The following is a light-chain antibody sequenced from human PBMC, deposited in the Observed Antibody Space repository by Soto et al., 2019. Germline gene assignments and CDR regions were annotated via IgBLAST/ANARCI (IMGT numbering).Light chain of an antibody. V-gene: IGLV2-8*01. CDR1: SSDVGGYNY. J-gene: IGLJ1*01. CDR3: SSYGGRNNYV. CDR2: EVT. Sequence: HSALTQPPSASGSPGQSVTISCTGTSSDVGGYNYVSWYQHHPGKAPKLMIYEVTKRPSGVPDRFSGSKSGNTASLTVSGLQTEDEADYYCSSYGGRNNYVFGTGTKLTVL.